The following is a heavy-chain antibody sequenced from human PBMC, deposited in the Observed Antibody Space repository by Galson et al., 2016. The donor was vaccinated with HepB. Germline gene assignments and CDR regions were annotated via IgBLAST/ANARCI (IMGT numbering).Heavy chain of an antibody. J-gene: IGHJ5*02. CDR3: AKAAQYCSSRSFRNWFDP. D-gene: IGHD2-2*01. CDR1: GFTFGDYA. CDR2: ISWNSGNT. V-gene: IGHV3-9*01. Sequence: SLRLSCAASGFTFGDYAMHWVRQAPGKGLEWVAGISWNSGNTGYVDSVKGRFTISRDNPKNSLYLQMNSLRAEDTALYYCAKAAQYCSSRSFRNWFDPWGQGTLVTVSS.